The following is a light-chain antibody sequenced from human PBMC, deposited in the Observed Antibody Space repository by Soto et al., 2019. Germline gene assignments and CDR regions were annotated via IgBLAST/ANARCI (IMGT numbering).Light chain of an antibody. J-gene: IGLJ1*01. CDR2: EVS. V-gene: IGLV2-14*01. CDR3: GSFTTTSTHV. CDR1: SSDVGGYNY. Sequence: SVLTQPASVSGSPGQSITISCTGTSSDVGGYNYVSWCQQHPGKAPKLMIYEVSNRPSGVSNRFSGSKSGNTASLTISGLQAEDEADYYCGSFTTTSTHVFGTGTKVTVL.